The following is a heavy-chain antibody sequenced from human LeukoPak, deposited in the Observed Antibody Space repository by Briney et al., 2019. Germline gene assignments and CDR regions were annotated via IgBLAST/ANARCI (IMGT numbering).Heavy chain of an antibody. CDR3: ARAAVDSSGLYYFDS. Sequence: GGSLRLSCAASGFTVGSNYMSWVRQAPGKGLEWLSVIYSAGITYYADSVKGRFSISRDNSKNTLYLQMNSLRAEDTAVYYCARAAVDSSGLYYFDSWGQGTLVTVSS. CDR2: IYSAGIT. J-gene: IGHJ4*02. V-gene: IGHV3-53*01. CDR1: GFTVGSNY. D-gene: IGHD6-19*01.